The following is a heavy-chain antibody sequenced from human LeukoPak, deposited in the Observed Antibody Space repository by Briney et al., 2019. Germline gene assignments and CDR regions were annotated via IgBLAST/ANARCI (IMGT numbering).Heavy chain of an antibody. V-gene: IGHV3-23*01. J-gene: IGHJ4*02. Sequence: GGSPRLSCAASGFTFSSYAMSWVRQAPGKGLEWVSAISGSGGSTYYADSVKGRFTISRDNSKNTLYLQMNSLRAEDTAVYYCAKGIRFLEWLQYFDYWGQGTLVTVSS. CDR2: ISGSGGST. CDR3: AKGIRFLEWLQYFDY. D-gene: IGHD3-3*01. CDR1: GFTFSSYA.